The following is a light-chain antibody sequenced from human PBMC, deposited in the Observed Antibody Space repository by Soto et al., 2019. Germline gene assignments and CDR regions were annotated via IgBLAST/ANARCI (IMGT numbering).Light chain of an antibody. CDR1: SSY. CDR3: SSSAGFSNVV. V-gene: IGLV2-8*01. CDR2: EVT. J-gene: IGLJ2*01. Sequence: QSALTQPPSASGSPGQSVTISCTGTSSYVSWYQQHPGKAPKLIIYEVTERPLGVPDRFSGSRSGNTASLTVSGLQAEDEADYYCSSSAGFSNVVFGGGTKVTVL.